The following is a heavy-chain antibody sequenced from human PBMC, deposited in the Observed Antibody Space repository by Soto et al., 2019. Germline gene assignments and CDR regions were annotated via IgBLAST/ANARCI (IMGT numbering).Heavy chain of an antibody. CDR3: ARRRAGFGDALTSPYCDY. J-gene: IGHJ4*02. V-gene: IGHV2-5*02. CDR1: GFSLNTGGVG. D-gene: IGHD3-3*01. CDR2: IYWDDDK. Sequence: QITLKESGPTLVKPTQTLTLSCAFSGFSLNTGGVGVGWIRQPPGKALELLAVIYWDDDKSWSPTLMDRLTIASDTSENQVGLTMTNVYPVDSVTYYCARRRAGFGDALTSPYCDYWGQETLVTVSA.